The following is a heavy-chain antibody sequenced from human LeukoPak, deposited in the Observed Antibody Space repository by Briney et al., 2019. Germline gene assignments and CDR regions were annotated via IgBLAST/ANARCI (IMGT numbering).Heavy chain of an antibody. D-gene: IGHD2-2*02. CDR2: INHSGST. CDR1: GGSSSGYY. CDR3: ARAFGVSLYQLLYPNWFDP. J-gene: IGHJ5*02. Sequence: PSETLSLTCAVYGGSSSGYYWSWIRQPPGKGLEWIGEINHSGSTNYNPSLKSRVTISVDTSKNQFSLELSCVIAADPAVYFRARAFGVSLYQLLYPNWFDPWGQGTLVTVSS. V-gene: IGHV4-34*01.